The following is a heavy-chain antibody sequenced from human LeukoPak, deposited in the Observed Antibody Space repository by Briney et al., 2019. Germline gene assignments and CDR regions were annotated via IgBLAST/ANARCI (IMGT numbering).Heavy chain of an antibody. J-gene: IGHJ4*02. CDR2: IWYDGSNK. D-gene: IGHD2-2*01. Sequence: GGSLRLSCAASGFTFSDYYMSWIRQAPGKGLEWVAVIWYDGSNKYYADSVKGRFTISRDNSKNTLYLQMNSLRAEDTAVYYCANAANRSYFDYWGQGTLVTVSS. V-gene: IGHV3-33*08. CDR3: ANAANRSYFDY. CDR1: GFTFSDYY.